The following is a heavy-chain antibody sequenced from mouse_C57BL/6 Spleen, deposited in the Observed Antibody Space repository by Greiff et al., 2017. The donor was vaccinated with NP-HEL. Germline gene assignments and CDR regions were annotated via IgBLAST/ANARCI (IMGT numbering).Heavy chain of an antibody. CDR3: TITTVVASYWYFDV. V-gene: IGHV6-3*01. J-gene: IGHJ1*03. D-gene: IGHD1-1*01. CDR2: IRLKSDNHAT. Sequence: EVMLVESGGGLVQPGGSMKLSCVASGFTFSNYWMNWVRQSPEKGLEWVAQIRLKSDNHATHYAESVKGRFTISRDDSKSSVYLQMNNLRAEDTGIYYCTITTVVASYWYFDVWGTGTTVTVSS. CDR1: GFTFSNYW.